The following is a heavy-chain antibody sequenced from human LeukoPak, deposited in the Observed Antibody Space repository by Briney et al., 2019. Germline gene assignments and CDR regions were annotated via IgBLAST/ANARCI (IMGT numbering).Heavy chain of an antibody. V-gene: IGHV1-2*02. CDR2: INPNSGGT. CDR3: ARDPLVLYYMDV. D-gene: IGHD3-10*01. J-gene: IGHJ6*03. CDR1: GYTFTSYY. Sequence: ASVKVSCKASGYTFTSYYMHWVRQAPGQGLEWMGWINPNSGGTNYAQKFQGRVTMTRDTSISTAYMELSRLRSDDTAVYYCARDPLVLYYMDVWGKGTTVTVSS.